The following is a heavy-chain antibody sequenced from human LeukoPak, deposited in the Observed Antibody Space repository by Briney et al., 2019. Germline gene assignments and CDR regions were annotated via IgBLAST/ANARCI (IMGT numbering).Heavy chain of an antibody. D-gene: IGHD2-15*01. V-gene: IGHV3-7*01. J-gene: IGHJ6*03. CDR1: GFTLSNYW. CDR3: ASSFCSGGSCYVLPNYYMDV. Sequence: GGSLRLSCVASGFTLSNYWMSWVRQAPGKGLEWVANIKQDGSEKYYVDSVKGRFTISRDNAKNSLYLQMNSLRAEDTAVYYCASSFCSGGSCYVLPNYYMDVWGKGTTVTVSS. CDR2: IKQDGSEK.